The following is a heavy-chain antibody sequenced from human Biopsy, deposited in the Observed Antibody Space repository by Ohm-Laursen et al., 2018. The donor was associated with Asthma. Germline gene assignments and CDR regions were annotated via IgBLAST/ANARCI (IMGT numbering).Heavy chain of an antibody. CDR2: ISVYNGNT. V-gene: IGHV1-18*01. J-gene: IGHJ6*02. CDR3: ARAVDYSHYYGIDV. CDR1: GYTFNSAG. D-gene: IGHD3-10*01. Sequence: ESSVTVSCTTSGYTFNSAGITWVRQAPGQGLEWMGWISVYNGNTKVAQKLQDRVTMITDTSTSTAYMELRSLRSDDTAVYFCARAVDYSHYYGIDVWGQGTTVTVS.